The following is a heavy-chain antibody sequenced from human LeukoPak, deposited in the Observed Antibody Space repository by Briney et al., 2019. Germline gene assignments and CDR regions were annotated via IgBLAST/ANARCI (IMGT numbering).Heavy chain of an antibody. CDR1: GFSLSTSGVG. V-gene: IGHV2-5*02. J-gene: IGHJ4*02. CDR2: IYWDDDK. Sequence: SGPTLVNPTQTLTLTCTFSGFSLSTSGVGVGWIRQPPGKALEWLAPIYWDDDKRYSPSLKSRLTITKDTSKNQVVLTMTNMDPVDTATYYCAHWTYYYGSGSYYIHAGFDYWGQGTLVTVSS. D-gene: IGHD3-10*01. CDR3: AHWTYYYGSGSYYIHAGFDY.